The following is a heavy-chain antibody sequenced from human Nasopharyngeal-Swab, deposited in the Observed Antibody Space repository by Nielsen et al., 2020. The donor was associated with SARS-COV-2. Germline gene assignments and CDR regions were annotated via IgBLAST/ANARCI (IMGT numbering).Heavy chain of an antibody. Sequence: SETLSLTCTVSGGSISSYYWSWIRQPPGKGLEWIGYISYSGTTEYNPSLKSRVIILVDTSKNQFSLKLSSVTAADTAVYYCAAFQGGYSYGYIHWGQGTLVTVSS. D-gene: IGHD5-18*01. CDR3: AAFQGGYSYGYIH. CDR1: GGSISSYY. V-gene: IGHV4-59*08. CDR2: ISYSGTT. J-gene: IGHJ4*02.